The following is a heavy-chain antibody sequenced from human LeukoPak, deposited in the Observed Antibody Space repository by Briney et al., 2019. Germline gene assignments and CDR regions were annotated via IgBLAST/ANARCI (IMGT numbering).Heavy chain of an antibody. CDR2: IKSKSDGETI. CDR1: GFTFSNAW. Sequence: VGCLRLSCTASGFTFSNAWMSWVRQAPGKGLEWVGRIKSKSDGETIDYAAPVQGRFSISRDDSKNTLYLQMNSLKTEDTAVYYCATDMDRWGQGTLVIVSS. CDR3: ATDMDR. V-gene: IGHV3-15*01. J-gene: IGHJ5*02.